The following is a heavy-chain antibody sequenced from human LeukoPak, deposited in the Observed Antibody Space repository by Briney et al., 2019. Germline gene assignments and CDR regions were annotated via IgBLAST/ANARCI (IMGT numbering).Heavy chain of an antibody. D-gene: IGHD3-9*01. CDR1: GFTFSSYG. V-gene: IGHV3-30*03. J-gene: IGHJ4*02. CDR2: ISYDGSNK. Sequence: GGSLRLSCAASGFTFSSYGMHWVRQAPGKGLEWVAVISYDGSNKYYTDSVKGRFTIPRDNSKNTLYLQMNSLRAEDTAVYYCASAYDILTGSLDYWGQGTLVTVSS. CDR3: ASAYDILTGSLDY.